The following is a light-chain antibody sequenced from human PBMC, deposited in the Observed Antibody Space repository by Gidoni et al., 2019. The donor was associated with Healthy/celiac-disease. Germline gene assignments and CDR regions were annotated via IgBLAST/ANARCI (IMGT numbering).Light chain of an antibody. Sequence: DIQLTPSPSFLSASVGDRVTITCRASQGISSYLAWYQQKPGKAPKLLIYAASTLQSGVPSRFSGSGSGTEFTLTISSLQPEDFATYYCQQLNSYPLSYTFGQGTKLEIK. CDR3: QQLNSYPLSYT. V-gene: IGKV1-9*01. CDR1: QGISSY. J-gene: IGKJ2*01. CDR2: AAS.